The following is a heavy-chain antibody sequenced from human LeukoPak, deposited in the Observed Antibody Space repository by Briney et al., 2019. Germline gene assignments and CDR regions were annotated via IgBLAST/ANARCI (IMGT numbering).Heavy chain of an antibody. D-gene: IGHD3-9*01. J-gene: IGHJ4*02. CDR2: IXSISSYI. V-gene: IGHV3-21*01. CDR3: ARYSYDILTGYTKYYFDY. Sequence: XEWXSSIXSISSYIYYADSVKGRFTISRDNAKNSLYLQMNSLRAEDTAVYYCARYSYDILTGYTKYYFDYWGQGTLVTVSS.